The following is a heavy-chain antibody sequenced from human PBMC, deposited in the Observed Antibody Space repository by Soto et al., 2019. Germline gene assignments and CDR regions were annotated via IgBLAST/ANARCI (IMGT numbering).Heavy chain of an antibody. D-gene: IGHD2-2*01. CDR1: GYTFTGYY. Sequence: ASVKVSFKASGYTFTGYYMHWVRQAPGQGLEWMGWINPNSGRANYAQKFQGRVTITTDESTSTAYMELSSLRSEDTAVYYCAIDTPRGGVVVPPAMYGWIDPWGQGTLVSVSS. CDR3: AIDTPRGGVVVPPAMYGWIDP. J-gene: IGHJ5*02. CDR2: INPNSGRA. V-gene: IGHV1-2*02.